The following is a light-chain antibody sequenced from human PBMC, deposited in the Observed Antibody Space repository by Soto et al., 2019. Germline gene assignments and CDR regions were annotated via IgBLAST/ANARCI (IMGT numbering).Light chain of an antibody. CDR2: EVR. J-gene: IGLJ2*01. V-gene: IGLV2-14*01. CDR1: RRDVGAYNL. Sequence: QSVLTQPASVSGSPGQSITISCSGTRRDVGAYNLVSWYQQPPGKAPQLLIYEVRNRPSGISSRFSGSRSGNTASLTISSLLPEVEADYYCSAYTSRSTLVFGGGTKLTVL. CDR3: SAYTSRSTLV.